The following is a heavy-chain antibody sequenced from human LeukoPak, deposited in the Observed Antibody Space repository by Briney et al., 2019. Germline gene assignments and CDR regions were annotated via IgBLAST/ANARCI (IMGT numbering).Heavy chain of an antibody. D-gene: IGHD2-15*01. J-gene: IGHJ4*02. CDR3: AKGRCSGVGCDSFHS. CDR1: GLRFRSYA. CDR2: ISDDSSFT. V-gene: IGHV3-23*01. Sequence: TGGSLRLSCVASGLRFRSYAMNWVRQAPGKGLECISTISDDSSFTYYADSVKDRSAISRDDSKNTLYLQMNNLKVEDTAVYYCAKGRCSGVGCDSFHSWGQGALVTVSS.